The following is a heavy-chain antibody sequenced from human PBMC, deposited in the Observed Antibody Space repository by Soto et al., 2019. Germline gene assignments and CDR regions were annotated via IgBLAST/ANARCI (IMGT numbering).Heavy chain of an antibody. D-gene: IGHD6-13*01. CDR2: IYYSGST. V-gene: IGHV4-28*01. J-gene: IGHJ5*02. CDR3: ARIAAAGRGPWFDP. CDR1: GYSISSSNW. Sequence: SETLSLTCAVSGYSISSSNWWGWIRQPPGKGLEWIGYIYYSGSTYYNPSLKSRVTMSVDTSKNQFSLKLSSVTAVDTAVYYCARIAAAGRGPWFDPWGQGTLVT.